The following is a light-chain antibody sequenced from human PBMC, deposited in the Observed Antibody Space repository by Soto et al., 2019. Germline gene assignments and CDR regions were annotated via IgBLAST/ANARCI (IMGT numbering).Light chain of an antibody. J-gene: IGKJ1*01. CDR2: DAS. Sequence: EIVLTPSPATLSLSPVERATLSCRASQSVSSYLAWYQQKPGQAPRLLIYDASNRATGIPARFSGSGSGTEFTLTISSLQSEDFAVYYCQHYNNWPPWTFGQGTKVDIK. CDR1: QSVSSY. V-gene: IGKV3-11*01. CDR3: QHYNNWPPWT.